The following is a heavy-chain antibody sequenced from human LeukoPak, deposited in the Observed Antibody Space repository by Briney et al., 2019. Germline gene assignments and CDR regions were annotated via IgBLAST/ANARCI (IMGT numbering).Heavy chain of an antibody. CDR2: IYYSGST. CDR3: ARDGEWLVQRGFDY. CDR1: GGSISSSSYY. Sequence: SETLSLTCTVSGGSISSSSYYWGWIRQPPGKGLEWIGSIYYSGSTYYNPSLKSRVTISVDTSKNQFSLKLSSVTAADTAVYYRARDGEWLVQRGFDYWGQGTLVTVSS. V-gene: IGHV4-39*07. J-gene: IGHJ4*02. D-gene: IGHD6-19*01.